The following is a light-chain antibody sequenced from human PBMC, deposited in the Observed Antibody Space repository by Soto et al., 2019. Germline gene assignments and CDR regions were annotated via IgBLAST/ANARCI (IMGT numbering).Light chain of an antibody. Sequence: EIVRTQSPATLSVSPGERATLSCRASQSVSSNLAWYQQKLGQAPRLLIYGASSRATGLPDRFSGSGSGTEFTLTISTLQSEDFAVYYCQQYNNWPWTFGQGTKVDI. V-gene: IGKV3D-15*01. CDR1: QSVSSN. CDR2: GAS. CDR3: QQYNNWPWT. J-gene: IGKJ1*01.